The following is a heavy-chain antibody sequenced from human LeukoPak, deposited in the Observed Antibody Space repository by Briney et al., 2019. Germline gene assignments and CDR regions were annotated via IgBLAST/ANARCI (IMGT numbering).Heavy chain of an antibody. D-gene: IGHD3-16*01. CDR2: IYTSGST. CDR3: AKRRGGGNYYFDY. Sequence: TSETLSLTCTVSGYSINSGYYWSWIRQPAGKGLEWIGHIYTSGSTNYNPSLKSRVTMSVDTSKNQFSLKLSSVTAAGTAVYYLAKRRGGGNYYFDYWAQGTLVTVSS. CDR1: GYSINSGYY. V-gene: IGHV4-4*07. J-gene: IGHJ4*02.